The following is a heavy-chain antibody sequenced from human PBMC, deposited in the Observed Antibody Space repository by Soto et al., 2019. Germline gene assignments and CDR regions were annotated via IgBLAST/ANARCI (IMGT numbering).Heavy chain of an antibody. V-gene: IGHV3-23*01. CDR3: AKDLYGKDFWSGYYLSEHYFDY. CDR2: ISGSGGST. D-gene: IGHD3-3*01. Sequence: PGGSLRLSCAASGFTFSSYAMSWVRQAPGKGLEWVSAISGSGGSTYYADSVKGRFTISRDNSKNTLYLQMNSLRAEDTAVYYCAKDLYGKDFWSGYYLSEHYFDYWGQGTLVTVSS. J-gene: IGHJ4*02. CDR1: GFTFSSYA.